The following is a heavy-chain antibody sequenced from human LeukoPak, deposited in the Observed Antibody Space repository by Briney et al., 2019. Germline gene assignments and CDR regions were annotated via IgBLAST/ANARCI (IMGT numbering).Heavy chain of an antibody. Sequence: GGSLRLSCAASGFTFGSYAMSWVRQAPGKGLEWVSSISSSSSYIYYADSVKGRFTISRDNAKNSLYLQMNSLRAEDTAVYYCARDQELSQYYDFWSGYPDAFDIWGQGTMVTVSS. V-gene: IGHV3-21*01. CDR2: ISSSSSYI. CDR1: GFTFGSYA. J-gene: IGHJ3*02. CDR3: ARDQELSQYYDFWSGYPDAFDI. D-gene: IGHD3-3*01.